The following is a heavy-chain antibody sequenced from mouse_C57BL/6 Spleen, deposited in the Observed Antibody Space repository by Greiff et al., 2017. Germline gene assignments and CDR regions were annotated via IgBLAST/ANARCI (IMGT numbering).Heavy chain of an antibody. CDR2: IYPGDGDT. V-gene: IGHV1-80*01. CDR3: ARVRGITTVEYFDV. J-gene: IGHJ1*03. D-gene: IGHD1-1*01. Sequence: VKLVESGAELVKPGASVKISCKASGYAFSSYWMNWVKQRPGKGLEWIGQIYPGDGDTNYNGKFKGKATLTADKSSSTAYMQLSSLTSEDSAVYFCARVRGITTVEYFDVWGTGTTVTVSS. CDR1: GYAFSSYW.